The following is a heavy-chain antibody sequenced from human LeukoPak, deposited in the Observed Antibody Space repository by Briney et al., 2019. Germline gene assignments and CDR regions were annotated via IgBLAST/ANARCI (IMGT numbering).Heavy chain of an antibody. CDR1: GYSISSGYY. D-gene: IGHD6-19*01. CDR3: ARGYSSGWYDAFDI. V-gene: IGHV4-38-2*01. J-gene: IGHJ3*02. CDR2: IYHSRST. Sequence: SETLSLTCAVSGYSISSGYYWGWIRQPPGKGLEWIGSIYHSRSTYYNPALKSRVTISVDTSKNQFSLRLSSVTAADTAVYYCARGYSSGWYDAFDIWGQGTMVTVX.